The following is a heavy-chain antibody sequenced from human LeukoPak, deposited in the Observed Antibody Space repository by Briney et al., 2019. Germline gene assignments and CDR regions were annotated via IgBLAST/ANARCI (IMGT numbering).Heavy chain of an antibody. CDR1: GFTFRSYW. CDR2: IKTDGSTT. Sequence: PGGSLRLSCAASGFTFRSYWMHWVRQAPGKGLVWVSRIKTDGSTTTYADSVKGRFTISRDNTKNTLYLQMNSLRAEDTAVYYCARTKARYRVLLWFGELLSFDYWGQGTLVTVSS. CDR3: ARTKARYRVLLWFGELLSFDY. D-gene: IGHD3-10*01. J-gene: IGHJ4*02. V-gene: IGHV3-74*01.